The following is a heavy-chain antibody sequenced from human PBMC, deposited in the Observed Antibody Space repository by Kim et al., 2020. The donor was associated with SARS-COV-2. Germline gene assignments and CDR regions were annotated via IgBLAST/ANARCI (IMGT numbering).Heavy chain of an antibody. J-gene: IGHJ5*02. CDR2: IYYSGST. CDR3: ARAESSWYLEYNWFDP. CDR1: GGSISGSSYY. Sequence: SETLSLTCTVSGGSISGSSYYWGWIRQPPGKGLEWIGSIYYSGSTYYNPSLKSRVTISVDTSKNQFSLKLSSVTAADTAVYYCARAESSWYLEYNWFDPWGQGTLVTVSS. D-gene: IGHD6-13*01. V-gene: IGHV4-39*07.